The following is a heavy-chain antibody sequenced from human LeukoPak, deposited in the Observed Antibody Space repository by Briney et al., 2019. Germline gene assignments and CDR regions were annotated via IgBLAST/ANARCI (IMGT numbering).Heavy chain of an antibody. D-gene: IGHD3-22*01. CDR1: GFTFDDYT. Sequence: GGSLRLSCAASGFTFDDYTMHWVRKAPGKGMEWVSLISWDGGSTYYADSVKGRFTISRDNSKNSLYLQMNSLRTEDTALYYCAKGNYYYDSSGSFDYWGQGTLVTVSS. CDR2: ISWDGGST. V-gene: IGHV3-43*01. CDR3: AKGNYYYDSSGSFDY. J-gene: IGHJ4*02.